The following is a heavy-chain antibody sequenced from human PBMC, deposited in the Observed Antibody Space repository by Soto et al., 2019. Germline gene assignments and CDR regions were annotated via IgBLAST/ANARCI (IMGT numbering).Heavy chain of an antibody. CDR3: ARHDYGGLPSDY. D-gene: IGHD4-17*01. V-gene: IGHV4-39*01. CDR2: IYYIGST. CDR1: GGSISSSSYY. J-gene: IGHJ4*02. Sequence: QLQLQESGPGLVKPSETLSLTCTVSGGSISSSSYYWGWIRQPPGKGLELIGSIYYIGSTYYNPSLKNRVTIAVVTAKNPFSLKLSSVTAADTAVYYGARHDYGGLPSDYWGQGTLVTVSS.